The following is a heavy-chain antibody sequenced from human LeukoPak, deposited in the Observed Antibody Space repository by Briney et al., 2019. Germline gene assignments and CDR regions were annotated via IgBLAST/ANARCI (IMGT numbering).Heavy chain of an antibody. D-gene: IGHD1-7*01. CDR1: GHTLTELA. CDR3: ARDLRPANL. J-gene: IGHJ4*02. Sequence: GASVKVSCKVSGHTLTELAIHWVQQAPGRGLEWMGGLDPEDGETIYAQTFQGRVTMTEDTSTDTAYMELSGLRSDDTAVYYCARDLRPANLWGQGTLVTVSS. V-gene: IGHV1-24*01. CDR2: LDPEDGET.